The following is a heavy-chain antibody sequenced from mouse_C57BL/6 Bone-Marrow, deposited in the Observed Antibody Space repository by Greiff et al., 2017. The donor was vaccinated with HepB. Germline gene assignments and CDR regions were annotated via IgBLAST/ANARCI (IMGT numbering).Heavy chain of an antibody. CDR2: INPSNGGT. CDR1: GYTFTSYW. J-gene: IGHJ4*01. D-gene: IGHD1-1*01. V-gene: IGHV1-53*01. Sequence: VQLQQPGTELVKPGASVKLSCKASGYTFTSYWIHWVKQRPGQGLEWIGNINPSNGGTNYNEKFKSKATLTVDKSSSTAYMQLSSLTSEDSAVYYCALITTVVEDYYAMDYWGQGTSVTVSS. CDR3: ALITTVVEDYYAMDY.